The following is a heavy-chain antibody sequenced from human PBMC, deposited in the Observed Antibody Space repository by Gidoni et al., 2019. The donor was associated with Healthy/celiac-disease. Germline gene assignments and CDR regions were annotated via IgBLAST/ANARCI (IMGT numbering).Heavy chain of an antibody. D-gene: IGHD3-22*01. Sequence: QEQLQQWGAGLLKPSETLSLTCAVCGGSFSGYYWCWLRQPPGKGLEWIGEISHSGSTNYNPSLKSRVTISVDTSKNQFSLKLSSVTAADTAVYYCAREVDYYDSSGYYHDAFDIWGQGTMVTVSS. CDR1: GGSFSGYY. CDR2: ISHSGST. J-gene: IGHJ3*02. V-gene: IGHV4-34*01. CDR3: AREVDYYDSSGYYHDAFDI.